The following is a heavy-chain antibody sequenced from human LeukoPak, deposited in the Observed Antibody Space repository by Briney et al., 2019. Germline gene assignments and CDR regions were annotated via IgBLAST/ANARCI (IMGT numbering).Heavy chain of an antibody. Sequence: ASVKVSCRTSGYTFTGYYMHWVRQAPGHGLEWMGWINLNSGGTNYAQNFQGRVTMTRDTSITTVYLELSRLRSDDTAVYYCARDEGISGTTFDYWGQGTLVTVSS. V-gene: IGHV1-2*02. CDR1: GYTFTGYY. CDR2: INLNSGGT. D-gene: IGHD1-7*01. J-gene: IGHJ4*02. CDR3: ARDEGISGTTFDY.